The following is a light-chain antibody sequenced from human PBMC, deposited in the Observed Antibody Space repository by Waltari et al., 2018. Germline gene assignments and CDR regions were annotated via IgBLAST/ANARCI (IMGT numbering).Light chain of an antibody. CDR1: QGVSSY. J-gene: IGKJ1*01. CDR3: QQRSDWPRT. CDR2: SAA. Sequence: EIVLTQSPATLSLSPGERATLSCRASQGVSSYLAWYQQRPGQAPRLLIYSAANRATGIPARFSGSGSGTDFNLTISSLEPEDFAVYYCQQRSDWPRTFGQGTKVEIK. V-gene: IGKV3-11*01.